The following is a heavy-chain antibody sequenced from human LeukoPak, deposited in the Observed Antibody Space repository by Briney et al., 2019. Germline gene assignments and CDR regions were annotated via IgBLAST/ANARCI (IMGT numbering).Heavy chain of an antibody. CDR1: GYTFTGYY. CDR3: ATLTRITGTSRPHY. CDR2: INPNSGGT. J-gene: IGHJ4*02. V-gene: IGHV1-2*06. D-gene: IGHD1-20*01. Sequence: GAPVKVSCKASGYTFTGYYMHWVRQAPGQGLEWMGRINPNSGGTNYAQKFQGRVTMARDTSISTAYMELSRLRSDDTAVYYCATLTRITGTSRPHYWGQGTLVTVSS.